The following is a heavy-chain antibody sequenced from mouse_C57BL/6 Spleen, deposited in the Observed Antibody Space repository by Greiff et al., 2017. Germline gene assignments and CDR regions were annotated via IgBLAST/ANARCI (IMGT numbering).Heavy chain of an antibody. Sequence: EVQLQQSGAELVRPGASVKLSCTASGFNIKDDYMHWVKQRPEQGLEWIGWIDPENGDTAYASTFQGKATITADTSSNTANLQLSSLTSEDTAVYYCTYDDDDAMDYWGQGTSVTVSS. CDR1: GFNIKDDY. J-gene: IGHJ4*01. V-gene: IGHV14-4*01. CDR2: IDPENGDT. D-gene: IGHD2-4*01. CDR3: TYDDDDAMDY.